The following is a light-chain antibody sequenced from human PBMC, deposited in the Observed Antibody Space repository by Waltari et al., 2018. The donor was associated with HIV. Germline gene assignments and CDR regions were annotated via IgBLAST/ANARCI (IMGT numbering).Light chain of an antibody. CDR2: WVS. V-gene: IGLV2-14*01. Sequence: QSALTQPASVSGSTGQSSTRTCTGPRSDVAGYNYIPSYRQQPGEAPQLMIYWVSNGPSGFSNRFPGSKSGHTASLTISELQAEDEADYFCSSYTSCSTLVVFVGGTKLTVL. CDR1: RSDVAGYNY. J-gene: IGLJ2*01. CDR3: SSYTSCSTLVV.